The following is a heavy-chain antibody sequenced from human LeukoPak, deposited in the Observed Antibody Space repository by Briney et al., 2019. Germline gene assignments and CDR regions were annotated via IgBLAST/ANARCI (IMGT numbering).Heavy chain of an antibody. CDR2: ISGSGGST. Sequence: GGSLRLSCAASGFTFSSYAMSWVRQAPGKGLEWVSAISGSGGSTYYADSVKGRFTISRDNSKSTLYLQMNSLRAEDTAVYYCAKRARREVVITTSPFDYWGQGTLVTVSS. J-gene: IGHJ4*02. CDR1: GFTFSSYA. D-gene: IGHD3-22*01. CDR3: AKRARREVVITTSPFDY. V-gene: IGHV3-23*01.